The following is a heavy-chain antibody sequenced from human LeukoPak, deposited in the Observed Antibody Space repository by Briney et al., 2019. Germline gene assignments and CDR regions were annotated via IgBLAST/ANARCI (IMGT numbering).Heavy chain of an antibody. V-gene: IGHV3-66*01. D-gene: IGHD3-9*01. Sequence: GVYLRLSCAASGFTVNSNYMSWVRQAPGKGLEWVSIIYSGGSTHYGDSVKGRFTISRDNSKNTLYLQMNSLRAEDTAVYYCARANYEILTGYLYFDYWGQGTLVTVSS. CDR1: GFTVNSNY. J-gene: IGHJ4*02. CDR2: IYSGGST. CDR3: ARANYEILTGYLYFDY.